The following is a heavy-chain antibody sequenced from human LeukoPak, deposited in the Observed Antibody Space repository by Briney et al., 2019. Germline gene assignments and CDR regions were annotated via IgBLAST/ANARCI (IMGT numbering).Heavy chain of an antibody. CDR1: GGSISSYY. V-gene: IGHV4-34*01. CDR2: INHSGST. Sequence: SETLSLTCTVSGGSISSYYWSWIRQPPGKGLEWIGEINHSGSTNYNPSLKSRVTISVDTSKNQFSLKLSSVTAADTAVYYCAREVFGYCSSTSCPLDIWGQGTMVTVSS. CDR3: AREVFGYCSSTSCPLDI. J-gene: IGHJ3*02. D-gene: IGHD2-2*03.